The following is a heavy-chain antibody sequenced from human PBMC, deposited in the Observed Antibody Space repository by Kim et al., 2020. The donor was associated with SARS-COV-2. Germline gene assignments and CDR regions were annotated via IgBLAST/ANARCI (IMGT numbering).Heavy chain of an antibody. V-gene: IGHV3-30*04. CDR3: ARDRILYCSTSCPRLDV. Sequence: GGSLRLSCAASGFTFSSYAIHWVRQAPGKGLEWVAIISYDGSNKYYADSVTGRFTISRDNSKNTLYLQMNSLRAEDTAVYYCARDRILYCSTSCPRLDVWGQGTTVTVSS. D-gene: IGHD2-2*01. CDR2: ISYDGSNK. CDR1: GFTFSSYA. J-gene: IGHJ6*02.